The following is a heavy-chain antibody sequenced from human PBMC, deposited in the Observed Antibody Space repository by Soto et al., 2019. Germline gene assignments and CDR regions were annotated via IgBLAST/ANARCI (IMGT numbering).Heavy chain of an antibody. D-gene: IGHD3-22*01. CDR2: INHSGST. V-gene: IGHV4-34*01. J-gene: IGHJ4*02. Sequence: WVRQMPGKGLEWIGEINHSGSTNYNPSLKSRVTISVDTSKNQFSLKLSSVTAADTAVYYCARGGYYYDSSGYLAYWGQGTLVTVSS. CDR3: ARGGYYYDSSGYLAY.